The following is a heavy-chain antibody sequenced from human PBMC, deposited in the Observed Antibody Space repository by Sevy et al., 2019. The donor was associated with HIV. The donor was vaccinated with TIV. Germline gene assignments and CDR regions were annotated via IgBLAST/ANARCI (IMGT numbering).Heavy chain of an antibody. V-gene: IGHV3-30*02. CDR3: AKGLGMVQGALLSDDI. Sequence: GGSLRLSCAASGFTLSSYGMHWVRQAPGKGLEWVAVIRYDGSNKYYADSVKGRFAISRDNSKNTVFLQMNNLRIEDTALYYCAKGLGMVQGALLSDDIWGQGTMVTVSS. D-gene: IGHD3-10*01. CDR1: GFTLSSYG. CDR2: IRYDGSNK. J-gene: IGHJ3*02.